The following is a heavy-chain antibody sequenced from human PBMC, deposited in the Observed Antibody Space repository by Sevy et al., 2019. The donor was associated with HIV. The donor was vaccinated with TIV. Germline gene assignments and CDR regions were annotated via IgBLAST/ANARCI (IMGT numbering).Heavy chain of an antibody. D-gene: IGHD3-3*01. J-gene: IGHJ5*02. Sequence: GGSLRLSCAASGFTFSSYAMHWVRQAPGKGLEWVAVISYDGSNKYYADSVKGRFTISRDNSKNTLYLQMNSLRAEDTAVYYCASPSAEWGPRHGWFDPWGQGTLVTVSS. CDR3: ASPSAEWGPRHGWFDP. V-gene: IGHV3-30-3*01. CDR1: GFTFSSYA. CDR2: ISYDGSNK.